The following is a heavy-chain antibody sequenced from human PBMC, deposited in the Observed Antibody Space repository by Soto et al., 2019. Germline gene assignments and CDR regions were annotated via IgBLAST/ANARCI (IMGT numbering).Heavy chain of an antibody. CDR2: IWYDGSDK. CDR3: AKGGGTTLPLDS. V-gene: IGHV3-33*06. Sequence: QVQLVESGGGVVQPGRSLRLSCAASGFTFSSYGMHWVRQAPGKGLEWVAVIWYDGSDKFYADSVEGRFTISRDNSKNTLYLQIHSLTAEDTAVYYCAKGGGTTLPLDSWGQGTLVTVSS. J-gene: IGHJ4*02. D-gene: IGHD1-7*01. CDR1: GFTFSSYG.